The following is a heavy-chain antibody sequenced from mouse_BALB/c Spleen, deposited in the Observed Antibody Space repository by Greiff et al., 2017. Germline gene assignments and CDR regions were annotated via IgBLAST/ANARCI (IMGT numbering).Heavy chain of an antibody. J-gene: IGHJ2*01. D-gene: IGHD1-1*01. CDR2: INPSNGRT. CDR3: TRSYYYGSSPHFDY. V-gene: IGHV1S81*02. CDR1: GYTFTSYW. Sequence: QVQLQQPGAELVKPGASVKLSCKASGYTFTSYWMHWVKQRPGQGLEWIGEINPSNGRTNYNEKFKSKATLTVDKSSSTAYMQLSSLTSEDSAVYYCTRSYYYGSSPHFDYWGQGTTLTVSS.